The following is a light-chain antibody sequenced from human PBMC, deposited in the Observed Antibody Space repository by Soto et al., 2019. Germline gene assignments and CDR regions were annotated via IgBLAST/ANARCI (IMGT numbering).Light chain of an antibody. CDR2: DAS. Sequence: EMVLTQSPATLSLSPLEIATLSFRASQSVSSYLAWYQQKPGQAPRLLIYDASNRATAIPDRFSGSGSATDFTLTISRLETEDFAVYYCQQYDNSLTFGQGTRLEIK. CDR1: QSVSSY. V-gene: IGKV3-20*01. J-gene: IGKJ5*01. CDR3: QQYDNSLT.